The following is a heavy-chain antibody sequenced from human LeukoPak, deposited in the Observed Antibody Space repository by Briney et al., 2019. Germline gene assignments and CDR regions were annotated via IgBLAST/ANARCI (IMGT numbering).Heavy chain of an antibody. D-gene: IGHD5-12*01. CDR2: IIPIFGTA. J-gene: IGHJ6*03. CDR1: GGTFSSYA. Sequence: ASVTVSCKASGGTFSSYAISWVRQAPGQGLEWMGGIIPIFGTANYAQKFQGRVTITTDESTSTAHMELSSLRSEDTAEYYCARDNYDMWLRRSYYYYYMDVWGKGTTVTVSS. CDR3: ARDNYDMWLRRSYYYYYMDV. V-gene: IGHV1-69*05.